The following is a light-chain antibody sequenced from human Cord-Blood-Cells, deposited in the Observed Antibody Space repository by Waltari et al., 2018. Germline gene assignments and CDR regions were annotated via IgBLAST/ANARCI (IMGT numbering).Light chain of an antibody. CDR3: AAWDDSLNCPV. V-gene: IGLV1-44*01. J-gene: IGLJ3*02. CDR1: SSNIGSNT. Sequence: QSVLTQPPSASGTPGQRVTISCSGSSSNIGSNTVNWYQQPPGTAPKLRIYSNSQRPSGVPDRVSGSKSGTSASLAISGLQSEDESAYYCAAWDDSLNCPVFGGGTKLTVL. CDR2: SNS.